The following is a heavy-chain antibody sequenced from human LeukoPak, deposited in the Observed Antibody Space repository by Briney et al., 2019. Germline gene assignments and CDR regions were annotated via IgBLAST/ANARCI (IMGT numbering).Heavy chain of an antibody. D-gene: IGHD2-21*01. V-gene: IGHV1-2*02. CDR3: ARADRLHGGPYLIGP. CDR2: INPNSGGT. Sequence: ASVKVSCKTSGYSFTDYYMHWVRQAPGQGLEWIGWINPNSGGTSSAQKFQGRVTMTRDTSITTVYMEVRWLTSDDTAVYYCARADRLHGGPYLIGPWGQRTLVTVSS. CDR1: GYSFTDYY. J-gene: IGHJ5*02.